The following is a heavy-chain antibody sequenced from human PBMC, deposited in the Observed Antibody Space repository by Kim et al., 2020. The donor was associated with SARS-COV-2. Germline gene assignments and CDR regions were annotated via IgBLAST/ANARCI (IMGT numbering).Heavy chain of an antibody. CDR1: GFAFSSYW. J-gene: IGHJ4*02. CDR3: AGMGDTFY. V-gene: IGHV3-7*01. CDR2: IKQDGSEK. Sequence: GGSLRLSCAASGFAFSSYWMNWVRQAPGEGLEWVASIKQDGSEKYYVDSVKGRFTISRDNAKSSLYLQMNSLRAEDTAVYYCAGMGDTFYWGQGTLVTVSS. D-gene: IGHD1-26*01.